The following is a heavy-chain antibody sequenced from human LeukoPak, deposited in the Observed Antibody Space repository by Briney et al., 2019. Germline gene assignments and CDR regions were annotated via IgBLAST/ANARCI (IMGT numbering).Heavy chain of an antibody. CDR2: IRYDGSNK. Sequence: PGGSLRLSCAASGFTFSSYGMHWVRQAPGKGLEWVAFIRYDGSNKYYADSVKGRFTISRDNSKNTLYLQMNSLRAEDTAVYYCARARYSSSASRADYWGQGTLVTVSS. V-gene: IGHV3-30*02. D-gene: IGHD6-6*01. J-gene: IGHJ4*02. CDR1: GFTFSSYG. CDR3: ARARYSSSASRADY.